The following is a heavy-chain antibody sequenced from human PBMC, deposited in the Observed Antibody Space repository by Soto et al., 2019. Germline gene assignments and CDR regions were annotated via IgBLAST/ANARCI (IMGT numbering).Heavy chain of an antibody. V-gene: IGHV1-2*02. CDR3: ARTTYYDILTGYYKYPFDY. CDR1: GYTFTGYY. D-gene: IGHD3-9*01. Sequence: ASVKVSCKASGYTFTGYYMHWVRQAPGQGLEWMGWINPNSGGTNYAQKFQGRVTMTRDTSISTAYMELSRLRSDDTAVYYCARTTYYDILTGYYKYPFDYWGQGTLVTVSS. J-gene: IGHJ4*02. CDR2: INPNSGGT.